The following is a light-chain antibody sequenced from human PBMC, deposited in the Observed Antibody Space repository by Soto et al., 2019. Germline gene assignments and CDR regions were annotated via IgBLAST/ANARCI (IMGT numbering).Light chain of an antibody. Sequence: QSVLTQPASVSGSPGQSITISCTGTSSDTAGYNYVSWYQQHPGKAPKLMIYEVSNRPSGVSTRFSGSQSCNTASLTISGLQAEVEANYYCSSYTTSNTPLYVFGTGTKLTVL. J-gene: IGLJ1*01. CDR2: EVS. V-gene: IGLV2-14*01. CDR1: SSDTAGYNY. CDR3: SSYTTSNTPLYV.